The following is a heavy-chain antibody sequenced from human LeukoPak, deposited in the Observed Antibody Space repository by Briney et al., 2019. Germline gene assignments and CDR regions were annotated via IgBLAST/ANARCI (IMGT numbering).Heavy chain of an antibody. D-gene: IGHD2-21*02. Sequence: PGGSLRLSCGGSGSTFSSHWMSWVRQAPGKGLEWVATINRDGSTRHYVDSVKGRFTVSRDNAINSLFLQMDSLRVEDTAVYYCARLFGDVTVYDLWGQGTLLTVSS. CDR1: GSTFSSHW. CDR3: ARLFGDVTVYDL. J-gene: IGHJ4*02. V-gene: IGHV3-7*01. CDR2: INRDGSTR.